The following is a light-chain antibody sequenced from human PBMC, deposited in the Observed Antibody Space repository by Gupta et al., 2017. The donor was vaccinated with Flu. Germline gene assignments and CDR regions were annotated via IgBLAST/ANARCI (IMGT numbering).Light chain of an antibody. Sequence: DIVMTHSPLSLPLTPPEPASISCRSSQSLLHSNGYNYLDWHLQKRGQSPQLLIYLGSKGASGVPDRMSGSGSGTDITLKISRVEAEDVGVYCCRQGLETPRTFGQGTKLEIK. CDR2: LGS. CDR1: QSLLHSNGYNY. CDR3: RQGLETPRT. V-gene: IGKV2-28*01. J-gene: IGKJ1*01.